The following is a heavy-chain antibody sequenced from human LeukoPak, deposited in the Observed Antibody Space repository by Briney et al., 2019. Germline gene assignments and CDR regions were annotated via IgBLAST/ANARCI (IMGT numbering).Heavy chain of an antibody. CDR3: ARFDFWSKYGMDV. D-gene: IGHD3-3*01. V-gene: IGHV3-23*01. CDR2: ISGSGGST. CDR1: GFIFSSYA. Sequence: GGSLRLSCAASGFIFSSYAMTWVRQAPGKGLEWVSTISGSGGSTYHADSVKGRFTISRDNSKNTLYLQMNSLRAEDTAVYYCARFDFWSKYGMDVWGQGTTVTVSS. J-gene: IGHJ6*02.